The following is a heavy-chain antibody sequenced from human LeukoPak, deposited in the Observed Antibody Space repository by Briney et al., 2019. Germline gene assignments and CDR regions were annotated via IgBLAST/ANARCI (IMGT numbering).Heavy chain of an antibody. D-gene: IGHD3-10*01. CDR3: ARGRITMVRGVIIGALGYRY. J-gene: IGHJ4*02. Sequence: GASVKVSCKASGYTFTSYDINWVRQATGQGLEWMGWMNPNSGNTGYAQKFQGRVTMTRNTSISTAYMELSSLRSEDTAVYYCARGRITMVRGVIIGALGYRYWGQGTLVTVSS. CDR1: GYTFTSYD. CDR2: MNPNSGNT. V-gene: IGHV1-8*01.